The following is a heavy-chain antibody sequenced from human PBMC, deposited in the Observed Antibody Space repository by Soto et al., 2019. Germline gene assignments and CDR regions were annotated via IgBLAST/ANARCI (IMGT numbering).Heavy chain of an antibody. D-gene: IGHD5-18*01. CDR2: ISYDGSNK. CDR1: GFTFSSYG. CDR3: AKQVRWRGCSYGYYYYYGMDV. Sequence: GGSLRLSCAASGFTFSSYGMHWVRQAPGKGLEWVAVISYDGSNKYYADSVKGRFTISRDNSKNTLYLQMNSLRAEDTAVYYCAKQVRWRGCSYGYYYYYGMDVWGQGTTVTVSS. V-gene: IGHV3-30*18. J-gene: IGHJ6*02.